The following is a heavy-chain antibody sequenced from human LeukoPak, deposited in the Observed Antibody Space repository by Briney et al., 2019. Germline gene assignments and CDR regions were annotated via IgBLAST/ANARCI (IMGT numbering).Heavy chain of an antibody. CDR2: ISSSSSYI. CDR1: GFTFSSYS. D-gene: IGHD3-10*01. Sequence: GGSLRLSCAASGFTFSSYSMNWVRQAPGKGLEWVSSISSSSSYIYYADSVKGRFTISRDNSKNTLYLQMNTLRAEDTAVYYCAGGGFGTFDYWGQGTLVTVSS. V-gene: IGHV3-21*01. J-gene: IGHJ4*02. CDR3: AGGGFGTFDY.